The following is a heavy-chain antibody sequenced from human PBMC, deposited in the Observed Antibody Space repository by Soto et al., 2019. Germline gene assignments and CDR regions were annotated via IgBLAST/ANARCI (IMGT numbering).Heavy chain of an antibody. CDR1: GDTFSSYL. Sequence: SSVNVSCKAAGDTFSSYLSSWGRQDPGQGLEWMGRIIPILGIANYAQKFQGRVTITADKSTSTAYMELSSLRSEDTAVYYCARYCSSTSCYYYGMDVWGQGTTVTVSS. D-gene: IGHD2-2*01. V-gene: IGHV1-69*02. J-gene: IGHJ6*02. CDR3: ARYCSSTSCYYYGMDV. CDR2: IIPILGIA.